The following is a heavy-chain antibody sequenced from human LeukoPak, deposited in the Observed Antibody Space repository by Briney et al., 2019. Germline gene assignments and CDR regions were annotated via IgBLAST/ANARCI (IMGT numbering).Heavy chain of an antibody. CDR1: GFPLSSYS. D-gene: IGHD2-15*01. CDR3: VRVKGSYFDY. Sequence: SGGSLRLSCAASGFPLSSYSINWVRQAPGKGLEGVSYISSSGSAIYYVDSVKGRFTVSRDNAKNSLFLQMNSPRAEDTAVYYCVRVKGSYFDYWGQGALVTVSS. J-gene: IGHJ4*02. CDR2: ISSSGSAI. V-gene: IGHV3-48*01.